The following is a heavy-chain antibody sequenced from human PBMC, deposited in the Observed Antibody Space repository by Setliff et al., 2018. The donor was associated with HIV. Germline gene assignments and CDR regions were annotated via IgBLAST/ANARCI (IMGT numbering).Heavy chain of an antibody. Sequence: SETLSLTCAVSGYSISSGGYWGWIRQPPGKGLEWIGGMYHTGITYYSPSLNSRFTISVDTSTNQFSLKLRSVTAADTAVYYCARQPLYNDYDWRSYYFDYWGQGSLVTVSS. J-gene: IGHJ4*02. CDR3: ARQPLYNDYDWRSYYFDY. CDR1: GYSISSGGY. CDR2: MYHTGIT. D-gene: IGHD5-12*01. V-gene: IGHV4-38-2*01.